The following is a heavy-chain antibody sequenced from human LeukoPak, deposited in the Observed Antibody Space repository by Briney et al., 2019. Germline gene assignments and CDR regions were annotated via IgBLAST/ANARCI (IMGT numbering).Heavy chain of an antibody. CDR3: ARGSTRGYSSSSGY. CDR1: GGTFSDYS. V-gene: IGHV1-2*02. D-gene: IGHD6-13*01. CDR2: INPNSGGT. Sequence: GASVKVSCKTSGGTFSDYSISWVRQAPGQGLEWMGWINPNSGGTNYAQKFQGRVTMTGDTSISTAYMELSRLRSDDTAVYYCARGSTRGYSSSSGYWGQGTLVTVSS. J-gene: IGHJ4*02.